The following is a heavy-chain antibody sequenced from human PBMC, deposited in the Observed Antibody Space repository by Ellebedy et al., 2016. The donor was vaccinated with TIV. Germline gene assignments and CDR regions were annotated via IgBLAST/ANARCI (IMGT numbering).Heavy chain of an antibody. CDR1: GYTFTDYD. J-gene: IGHJ5*02. Sequence: AASVKVSCKASGYTFTDYDINWVRQATGQGLEYLGWMKPGSGNTGYAQKFEGRVTMTRNTSTSTAYMELSSLRSEDTAVYYCARDKPGGDNWFDPWGQGTLVTVSS. D-gene: IGHD3-16*01. CDR3: ARDKPGGDNWFDP. CDR2: MKPGSGNT. V-gene: IGHV1-8*01.